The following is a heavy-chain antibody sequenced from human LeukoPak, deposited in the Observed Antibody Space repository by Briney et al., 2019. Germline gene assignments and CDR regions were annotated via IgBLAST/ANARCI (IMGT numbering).Heavy chain of an antibody. CDR2: INHSGST. Sequence: SETLSLTCAVYGGSFSGYYWSWIRQPPAKGLEWIGEINHSGSTNSNPSLKSRVTISVDTSKNQFSLKLSSVTAADTAVYYCARKRLGSDMDVWGKGTTVTVSS. CDR1: GGSFSGYY. J-gene: IGHJ6*03. D-gene: IGHD3-16*01. CDR3: ARKRLGSDMDV. V-gene: IGHV4-34*01.